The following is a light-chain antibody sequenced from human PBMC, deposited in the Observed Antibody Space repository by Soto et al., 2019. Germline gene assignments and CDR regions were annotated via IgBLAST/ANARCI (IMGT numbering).Light chain of an antibody. V-gene: IGKV3-20*01. CDR2: GAS. J-gene: IGKJ1*01. CDR1: QSVSSSY. Sequence: EIVLTQSPGTLSLSPGERATLSCRARQSVSSSYLAWYQQQPGQAPRLLIYGASSRATGIPDRFSGSGSGTDFTLTISRLEPEDFAVYYCQQYGSSPTFGQGTKVEIQ. CDR3: QQYGSSPT.